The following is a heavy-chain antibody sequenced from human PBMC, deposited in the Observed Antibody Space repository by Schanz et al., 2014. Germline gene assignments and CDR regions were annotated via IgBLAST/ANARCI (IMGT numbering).Heavy chain of an antibody. J-gene: IGHJ6*02. CDR1: GFTFNSYA. V-gene: IGHV3-23*01. CDR2: ISHSGGSK. CDR3: AKGMGYCSGSACYDYYYYGLDD. Sequence: DVQLLESGGGLVQPGGSLRLSCAASGFTFNSYAMTWVRQAPGKGLEWVSSISHSGGSKYYADSVKGRFTISRDNSDNTLYLQTNSLSADDTAVFYCAKGMGYCSGSACYDYYYYGLDDWGQGTTVTGSS. D-gene: IGHD2-15*01.